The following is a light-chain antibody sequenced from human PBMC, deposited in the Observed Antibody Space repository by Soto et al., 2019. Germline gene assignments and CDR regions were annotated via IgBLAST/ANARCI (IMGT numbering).Light chain of an antibody. CDR1: QRVLYSSNNKNY. CDR3: QHYSSDPPWT. V-gene: IGKV4-1*01. J-gene: IGKJ1*01. CDR2: WAS. Sequence: DIVMTQSPDSLAVSLGERATINCRSSQRVLYSSNNKNYLGWYQQKPGQAPKLLIYWASTRESGVPDRFSGSGSGTDFTLTISSLQAEDVAVYYCQHYSSDPPWTFGQGTKVEIK.